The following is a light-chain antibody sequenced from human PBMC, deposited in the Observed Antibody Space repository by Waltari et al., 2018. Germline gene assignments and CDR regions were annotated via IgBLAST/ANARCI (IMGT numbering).Light chain of an antibody. Sequence: QFALTQPASVSGSPGQSITISCTGTSSAVGGYNYVSWYQQHPGKAPKLMIYDVSNRPSGVSNRFSGSKSGNTASLTISGLQAEDEADYCCSSYTSSSTVVFGGGTKLTVL. CDR3: SSYTSSSTVV. CDR2: DVS. J-gene: IGLJ2*01. V-gene: IGLV2-14*03. CDR1: SSAVGGYNY.